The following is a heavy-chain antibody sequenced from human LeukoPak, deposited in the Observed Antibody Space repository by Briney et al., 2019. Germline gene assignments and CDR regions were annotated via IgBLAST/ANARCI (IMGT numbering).Heavy chain of an antibody. J-gene: IGHJ4*02. Sequence: GGSLRLSCAASGFNFGDYFMSWIRQAPGKGLEWVAFINGPSDNIRYADSVEGRVTISRDNVKNSLYLQMHSLRIEDTAVYYCATSRVFDYWGQGALVTVSS. CDR1: GFNFGDYF. V-gene: IGHV3-11*04. CDR3: ATSRVFDY. CDR2: INGPSDNI.